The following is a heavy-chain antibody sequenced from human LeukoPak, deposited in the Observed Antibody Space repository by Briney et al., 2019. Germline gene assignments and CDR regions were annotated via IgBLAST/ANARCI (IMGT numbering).Heavy chain of an antibody. V-gene: IGHV3-30*18. Sequence: PGGSLRLSCAASGFTLSSYWMHWVRQAPGKGLEWVAVLSYDGSNKYYADSVKGRFTISRDNSKNTLYLQMNSLRAEDTAVYYCAKPAITMVRDYYYGMDVWGQGTTVTVSS. D-gene: IGHD3-10*01. CDR2: LSYDGSNK. CDR1: GFTLSSYW. CDR3: AKPAITMVRDYYYGMDV. J-gene: IGHJ6*02.